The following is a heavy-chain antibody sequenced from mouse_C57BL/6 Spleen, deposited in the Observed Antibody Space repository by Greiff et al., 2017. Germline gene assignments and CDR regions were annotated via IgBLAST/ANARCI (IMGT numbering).Heavy chain of an antibody. V-gene: IGHV5-16*01. CDR2: INYDGSST. CDR1: GFTFSDYY. J-gene: IGHJ1*03. Sequence: EVQLVESEGGLVQPGSSMKLSCTASGFTFSDYYMAWVRQVPEKGLEWVANINYDGSSTYYLDSLKSRFIISRDNAKNILYLQMSSLKSEDTATYYCARDSDYGSSYGYFDVWGTGTTVTVSS. D-gene: IGHD1-1*01. CDR3: ARDSDYGSSYGYFDV.